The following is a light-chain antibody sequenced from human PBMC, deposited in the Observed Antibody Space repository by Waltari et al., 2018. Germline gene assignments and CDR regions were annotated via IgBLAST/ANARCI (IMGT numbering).Light chain of an antibody. J-gene: IGKJ4*01. CDR1: QSFDNY. CDR2: DAN. Sequence: PGERATLSCRASQSFDNYLAWYQQKSGQPPRLLIYDANNRATGIPDRFSGSGSGTDFTLTISSLEPEDFATYFCQQRTTWPPSITFGGGTKVELK. CDR3: QQRTTWPPSIT. V-gene: IGKV3-11*01.